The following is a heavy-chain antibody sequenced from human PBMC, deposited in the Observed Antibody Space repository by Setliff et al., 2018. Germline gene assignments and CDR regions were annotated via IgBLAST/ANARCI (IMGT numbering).Heavy chain of an antibody. J-gene: IGHJ4*02. CDR2: INPDGSGK. CDR3: ASATGY. V-gene: IGHV3-7*01. Sequence: GSLRPSCAASGFSYTTYWMTWVRQAPGKGLEWVANINPDGSGKYYVDSVKGRFTISRDNTKNSLYLQMNNLRADDTAVYYCASATGYWGQGTLVTVSS. CDR1: GFSYTTYW.